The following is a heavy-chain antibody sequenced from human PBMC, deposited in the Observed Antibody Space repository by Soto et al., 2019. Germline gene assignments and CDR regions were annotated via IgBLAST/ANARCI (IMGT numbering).Heavy chain of an antibody. CDR3: ARQNPPGYYYYAMDV. CDR1: GGSISSGGYY. J-gene: IGHJ6*02. Sequence: KPSETLSLTCTVSGGSISSGGYYWNWIRQYPGKGLEWIGYIYYSGSTYYNPSLKSRVTISVDTSKNQFSLKLSSVTAADTAVYYCARQNPPGYYYYAMDVWGQGTTVTVSS. CDR2: IYYSGST. V-gene: IGHV4-31*03.